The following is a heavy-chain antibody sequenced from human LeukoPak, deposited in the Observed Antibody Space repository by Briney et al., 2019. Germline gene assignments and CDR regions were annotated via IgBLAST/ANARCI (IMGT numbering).Heavy chain of an antibody. J-gene: IGHJ4*02. CDR3: AKDLVEHIVVVCLDY. CDR1: GFTFTDYY. D-gene: IGHD2-21*01. CDR2: ISSSGSTI. Sequence: GGSLRLSCTVSGFTFTDYYMSWIRQAPGKGLEWVSYISSSGSTIYYADSVKGRFTISRDNSKNTLYLQMNSLRAEDTAVYYCAKDLVEHIVVVCLDYWGQGTLVTVSS. V-gene: IGHV3-11*01.